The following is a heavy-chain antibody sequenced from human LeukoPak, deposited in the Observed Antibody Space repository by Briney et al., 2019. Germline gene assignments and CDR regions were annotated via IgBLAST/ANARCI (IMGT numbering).Heavy chain of an antibody. J-gene: IGHJ3*01. CDR2: IYYSGST. CDR1: GGSISSYY. D-gene: IGHD2-21*02. Sequence: SETLSLTCTVSGGSISSYYWSWIRQPPGKGLEWIGYIYYSGSTYYNPSLKSRVTISVDTSKSQFSLRLTSVTAADTALYYCAKSLAYAYCGGDCQGAFDVWGQGTMVTVSS. V-gene: IGHV4-59*12. CDR3: AKSLAYAYCGGDCQGAFDV.